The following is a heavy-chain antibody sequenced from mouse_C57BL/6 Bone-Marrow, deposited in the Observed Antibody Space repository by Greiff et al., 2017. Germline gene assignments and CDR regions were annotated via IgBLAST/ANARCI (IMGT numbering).Heavy chain of an antibody. Sequence: EVQLVESGGGLVKPGGSLKLSCAASGFTFSSYTMSWVRQTPENRLEWVATISGGGGNTYYPDSVKGRFTISRDNAKNTLYLQMSSLRSEDTALYYCARHSLWYFGGDYWGQGTSVTVSS. V-gene: IGHV5-9*01. CDR1: GFTFSSYT. CDR3: ARHSLWYFGGDY. CDR2: ISGGGGNT. D-gene: IGHD2-1*01. J-gene: IGHJ4*01.